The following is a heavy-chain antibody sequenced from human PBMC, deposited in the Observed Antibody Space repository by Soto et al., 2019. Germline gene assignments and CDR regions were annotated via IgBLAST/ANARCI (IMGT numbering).Heavy chain of an antibody. D-gene: IGHD4-17*01. CDR1: GGSISSYY. CDR3: GRVLPYGDYSFDY. CDR2: IYYSGST. Sequence: SETLSLTCTVSGGSISSYYWSWIRQPPGKGLEWIGYIYYSGSTNYNPSLKSRVTISVDTSKNQFSLKLSSGTAADTAVYYCGRVLPYGDYSFDYWGQGTLVTVSS. V-gene: IGHV4-59*01. J-gene: IGHJ4*02.